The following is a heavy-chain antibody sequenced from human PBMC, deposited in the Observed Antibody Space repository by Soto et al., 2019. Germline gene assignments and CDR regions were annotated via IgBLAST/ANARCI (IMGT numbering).Heavy chain of an antibody. D-gene: IGHD2-2*01. J-gene: IGHJ6*03. CDR1: GGSISSYY. Sequence: SETLSLTCTVSGGSISSYYWSWIRQPPGKGLEWIGYIYYSGSTNYNPSLKSRVTISVDTSKNQFSLKLSSVTAADTAVYYCARRTTDKAAHYMDVWGKGTTVTVSS. CDR2: IYYSGST. V-gene: IGHV4-59*08. CDR3: ARRTTDKAAHYMDV.